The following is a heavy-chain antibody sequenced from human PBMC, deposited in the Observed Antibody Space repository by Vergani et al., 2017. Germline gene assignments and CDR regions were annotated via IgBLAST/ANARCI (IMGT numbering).Heavy chain of an antibody. Sequence: QVQLVQSGAEVKKPGASVTVSCKASGYTFTGYYMHWVRQAPGQGLEWMGWINPNSGGTNYAQKFQGWVTMTRDTSISTAYMELSRLRSDDTAVYYCARDSYDLWRGEIGWFDPWGQGTLVTVSS. V-gene: IGHV1-2*04. CDR1: GYTFTGYY. J-gene: IGHJ5*02. CDR2: INPNSGGT. D-gene: IGHD3-3*01. CDR3: ARDSYDLWRGEIGWFDP.